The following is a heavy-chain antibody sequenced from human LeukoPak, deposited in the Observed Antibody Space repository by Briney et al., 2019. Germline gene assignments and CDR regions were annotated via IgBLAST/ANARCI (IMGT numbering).Heavy chain of an antibody. CDR2: GDYSGGT. CDR1: GDSFSSVTDY. Sequence: SETLSLTCTVSGDSFSSVTDYWAWIRQPPGKGLEWIASGDYSGGTYYNPSLESRVAISADMSKNQFSLKLTSVTGADTAVYFCATTPYLGSGYPRYFFDYWGQGTLVTVSS. D-gene: IGHD3-22*01. V-gene: IGHV4-39*07. J-gene: IGHJ4*02. CDR3: ATTPYLGSGYPRYFFDY.